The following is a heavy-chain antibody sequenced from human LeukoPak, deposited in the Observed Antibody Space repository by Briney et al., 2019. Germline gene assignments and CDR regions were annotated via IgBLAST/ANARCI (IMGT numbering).Heavy chain of an antibody. D-gene: IGHD3-16*01. Sequence: SVTVSCKISVGTFGSYGIRWVGQAPGQGRAWMGRTILIRGMTNYAQKFQGRVTITADTSTSTAYMELSSLTSEDTAVYFCARGPYDGTFYFDSWGQGTLVIVSS. CDR2: TILIRGMT. V-gene: IGHV1-69*04. CDR3: ARGPYDGTFYFDS. CDR1: VGTFGSYG. J-gene: IGHJ4*02.